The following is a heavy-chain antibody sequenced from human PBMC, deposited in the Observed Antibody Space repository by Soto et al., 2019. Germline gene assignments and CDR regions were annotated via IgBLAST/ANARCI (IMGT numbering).Heavy chain of an antibody. Sequence: SETLSLTCAVSGDSIRNYYWSWIRQPPGKGLEWIGYVYSSGSTHYNPSLQSRVTISADTSKNQVSLKVNSVTAADTAVYYCARDHPHSYGVYYFDYWGQGTPVTVS. CDR2: VYSSGST. CDR1: GDSIRNYY. J-gene: IGHJ4*02. D-gene: IGHD5-18*01. V-gene: IGHV4-59*01. CDR3: ARDHPHSYGVYYFDY.